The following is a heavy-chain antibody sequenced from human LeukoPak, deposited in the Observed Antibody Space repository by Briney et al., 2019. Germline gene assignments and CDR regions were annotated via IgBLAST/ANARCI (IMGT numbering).Heavy chain of an antibody. V-gene: IGHV3-21*01. Sequence: PGESLRLSCAASGFTFSSYSMNWVRQAPGKGLEWVSSISSSSSYIYYADSVKGRFTISRDNAKNSLYLQMNSLRAEDTAVYYCARDQNDDYVWGSYRPWGQGTLVTVSS. D-gene: IGHD3-16*02. CDR3: ARDQNDDYVWGSYRP. CDR2: ISSSSSYI. J-gene: IGHJ5*02. CDR1: GFTFSSYS.